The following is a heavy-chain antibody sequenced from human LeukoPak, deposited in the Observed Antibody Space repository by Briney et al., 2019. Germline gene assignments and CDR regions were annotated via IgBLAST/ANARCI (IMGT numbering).Heavy chain of an antibody. V-gene: IGHV3-23*01. D-gene: IGHD3-10*01. CDR1: GFTFSSYA. J-gene: IGHJ4*02. Sequence: GGSLRLSCAASGFTFSSYAMSWVRQAPGKGLEWVSAISGSGGSTHYADSVKGRFTISRDNSKNTLYLQMNSLRAEDTAVYYCAKGDYYGSGSPDYWGQGTLVTVSS. CDR3: AKGDYYGSGSPDY. CDR2: ISGSGGST.